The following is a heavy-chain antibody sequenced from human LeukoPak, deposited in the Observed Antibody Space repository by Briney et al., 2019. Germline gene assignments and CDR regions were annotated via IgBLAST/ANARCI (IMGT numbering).Heavy chain of an antibody. V-gene: IGHV4-39*07. D-gene: IGHD3-10*01. CDR1: SGSISSGGYY. Sequence: PSETLSLTCTVSSGSISSGGYYWSWIRQPPGKGLEWIGEINHSGSTNYNPSLKSRVTISVDTSKNQFSLKLSSVTAADTAVYYCARAWYYGSGSYFDYWGQGTLVTVSS. CDR2: INHSGST. CDR3: ARAWYYGSGSYFDY. J-gene: IGHJ4*02.